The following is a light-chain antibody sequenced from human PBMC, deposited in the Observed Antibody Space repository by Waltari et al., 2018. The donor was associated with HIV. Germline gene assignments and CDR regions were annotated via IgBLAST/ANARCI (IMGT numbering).Light chain of an antibody. CDR3: QTWGTGIRV. Sequence: QLVLTQSPSASASLGASVKLTCTLSSGHSSYAIAWHQQQPEKGPRYLMKLNSDGSHSKGDGIPDRVSGSSSGAERYLTTSSLQSEDEADYYCQTWGTGIRVFGGGTKLTVL. V-gene: IGLV4-69*01. CDR1: SGHSSYA. J-gene: IGLJ3*02. CDR2: LNSDGSH.